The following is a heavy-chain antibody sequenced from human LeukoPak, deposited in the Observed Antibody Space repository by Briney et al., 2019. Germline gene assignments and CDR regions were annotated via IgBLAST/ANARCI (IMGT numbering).Heavy chain of an antibody. J-gene: IGHJ4*02. Sequence: PGGSLRLSCTASGFTFRTYAMNLVRQATGKGLEWLSGISGSGNGTYYADSVKGRFIISRDNSKNMVYLQMNSLTVEDTATYYCAKRTMSAFDSWGQGTLLIVSS. CDR2: ISGSGNGT. CDR1: GFTFRTYA. V-gene: IGHV3-23*01. CDR3: AKRTMSAFDS.